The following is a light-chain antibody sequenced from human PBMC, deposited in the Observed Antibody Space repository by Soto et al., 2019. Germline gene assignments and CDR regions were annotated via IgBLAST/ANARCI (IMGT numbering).Light chain of an antibody. Sequence: EIVLTQSPGTLSLSPGERATLSCRASQSVSAYFVAWYQQKPGQPPRLFIYAASGWAAGIPDRFSGSGSGTDFTLTIRGLEPADFALYYCQQYCSSPYTFAHGKKLEI. CDR1: QSVSAYF. J-gene: IGKJ2*01. CDR2: AAS. V-gene: IGKV3-20*01. CDR3: QQYCSSPYT.